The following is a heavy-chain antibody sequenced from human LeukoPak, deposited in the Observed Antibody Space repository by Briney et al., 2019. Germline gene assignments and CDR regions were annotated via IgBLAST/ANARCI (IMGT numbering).Heavy chain of an antibody. J-gene: IGHJ4*02. D-gene: IGHD4-17*01. CDR1: GFTFSDYY. CDR2: ISSSGSTI. CDR3: ASRKSQASDDGIH. Sequence: PGGSLRLSCAASGFTFSDYYMSWIRQAPGKGLEWVSYISSSGSTIYYADSVKGRFTISRDNAKNSMYMQMDYVRVEDGAMYYCASRKSQASDDGIHWGQGALVTVSS. V-gene: IGHV3-11*04.